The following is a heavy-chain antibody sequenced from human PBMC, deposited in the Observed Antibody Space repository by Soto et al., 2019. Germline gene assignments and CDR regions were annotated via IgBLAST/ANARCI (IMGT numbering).Heavy chain of an antibody. D-gene: IGHD6-19*01. CDR1: GFTFSSYW. CDR2: IKQDGSEK. Sequence: GGSLRLSCVASGFTFSSYWMSWVRQAPGKGLEWVANIKQDGSEKYYVDSVKGRFTISRDNAKSSLYLQMNSLRAEDTAVYYCASDSSGWYPYFDYWGQGTLVTVSS. J-gene: IGHJ4*02. CDR3: ASDSSGWYPYFDY. V-gene: IGHV3-7*01.